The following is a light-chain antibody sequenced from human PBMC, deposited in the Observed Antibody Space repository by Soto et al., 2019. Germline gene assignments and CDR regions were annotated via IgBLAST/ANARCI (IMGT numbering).Light chain of an antibody. CDR1: SSDVGGYNY. CDR3: YSYAGSNNWGV. Sequence: QSALTQPPSASGSPGQSVAITCTGTSSDVGGYNYVSWYQQHPGKAPKLMIYEVSKPPSGVPNRFSGSKSGNTASLTVSGLQTEDEAVYYCYSYAGSNNWGVFGGGTQGHRP. CDR2: EVS. V-gene: IGLV2-8*01. J-gene: IGLJ2*01.